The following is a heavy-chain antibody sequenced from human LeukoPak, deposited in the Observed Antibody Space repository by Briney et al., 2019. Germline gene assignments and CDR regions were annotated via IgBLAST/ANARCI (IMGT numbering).Heavy chain of an antibody. Sequence: ASVKVSCKASGYTFTGYYMHWVRQAPGHGLEWMGWINPNSGGTNYAQKFQGRVTMTRDTPISTAYMELSRLRSDDTAVYYCARDEYCSSTSCYSGWFDPWGQGTLVTVSS. D-gene: IGHD2-2*01. CDR3: ARDEYCSSTSCYSGWFDP. V-gene: IGHV1-2*02. CDR2: INPNSGGT. CDR1: GYTFTGYY. J-gene: IGHJ5*02.